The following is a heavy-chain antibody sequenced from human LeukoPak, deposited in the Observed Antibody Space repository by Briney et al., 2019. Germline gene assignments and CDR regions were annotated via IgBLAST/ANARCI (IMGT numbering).Heavy chain of an antibody. Sequence: SETLSLTCTVSGGSISSDGYYWSWNRQPPGKGLEWIRYIYYSGSTYYNPCLKSRVTISVDTSKNQFALKLSSVTGADTDVYYCARVTNSGSYPHFDYWGQGTLVTVSS. CDR3: ARVTNSGSYPHFDY. CDR1: GGSISSDGYY. D-gene: IGHD1-26*01. CDR2: IYYSGST. V-gene: IGHV4-31*03. J-gene: IGHJ4*02.